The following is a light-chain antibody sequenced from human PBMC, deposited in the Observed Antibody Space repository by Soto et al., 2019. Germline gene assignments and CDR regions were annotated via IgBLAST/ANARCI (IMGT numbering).Light chain of an antibody. V-gene: IGKV3-20*01. CDR2: GAS. J-gene: IGKJ1*01. Sequence: EIVLTQFPGILSLSPGERATLSCRASQSVSSSYLAWYQQKPGQAPRLLIYGASSRATGIPDRFSGSGSGTDFTLTISRLEPEDFAVYYCQQYGSSLWTFGQGTKVDIK. CDR1: QSVSSSY. CDR3: QQYGSSLWT.